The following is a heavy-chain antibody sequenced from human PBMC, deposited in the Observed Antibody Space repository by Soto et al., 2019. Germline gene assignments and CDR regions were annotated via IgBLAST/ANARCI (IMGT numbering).Heavy chain of an antibody. Sequence: EVQLVESGGGLIQPGGSVRLSCAASGFTWMHWVHQRPGKGMEWVSEIDSDGSSTDYADSVKGRFTVSRDNAQNSLFLQMNSLRAEDTAVYYCASLSAPVDHWGQGILVTVSS. CDR3: ASLSAPVDH. CDR2: IDSDGSST. J-gene: IGHJ4*02. CDR1: GFTW. D-gene: IGHD2-2*01. V-gene: IGHV3-74*01.